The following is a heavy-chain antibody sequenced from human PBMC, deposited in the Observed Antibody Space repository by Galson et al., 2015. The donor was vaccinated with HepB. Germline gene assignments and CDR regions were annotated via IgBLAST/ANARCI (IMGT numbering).Heavy chain of an antibody. J-gene: IGHJ3*02. CDR3: AREAGFWSGYYVVGAFDI. Sequence: TLSLTCTVSGGSISSGSYYWSWIRQPAGKGLEWIGRIYTSGSTNYNPSLKSRVTMSVDTSKNQFSLKLSSVTAADTAVYYCAREAGFWSGYYVVGAFDIWGQGTMVTVSS. D-gene: IGHD3-3*01. CDR2: IYTSGST. V-gene: IGHV4-61*02. CDR1: GGSISSGSYY.